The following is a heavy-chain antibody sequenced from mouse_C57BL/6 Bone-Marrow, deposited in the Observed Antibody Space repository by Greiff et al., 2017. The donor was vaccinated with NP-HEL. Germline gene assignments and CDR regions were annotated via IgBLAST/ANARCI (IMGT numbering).Heavy chain of an antibody. CDR1: GFSLTSYG. CDR3: ARHGDYDPHYYAMDY. CDR2: IWSDGST. D-gene: IGHD2-4*01. Sequence: VKLVESGPGLVAPSQSLSITCTVSGFSLTSYGVHWVRQPPGKGLEWLVVIWSDGSTTYNSALKSSLSISKDNSKSQVFLKMNSLQTDDTAMYYCARHGDYDPHYYAMDYWGQGTSVTVSS. J-gene: IGHJ4*01. V-gene: IGHV2-6-1*01.